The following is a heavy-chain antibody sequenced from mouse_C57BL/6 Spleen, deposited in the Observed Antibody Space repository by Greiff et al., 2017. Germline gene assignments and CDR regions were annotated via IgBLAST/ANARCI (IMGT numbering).Heavy chain of an antibody. CDR1: GYSITRGYY. D-gene: IGHD4-1*01. J-gene: IGHJ2*01. V-gene: IGHV3-6*01. Sequence: EVQLQQSGPGLVKPSQSLSLTCSVTGYSITRGYYWTWIRQFPGNKLEWMGYISYDGINNYNPSLKNRIPITRDTSKNQFFLKLNSVTTEDTATYYCARELGRHYYDYWGQGTTLTVSS. CDR2: ISYDGIN. CDR3: ARELGRHYYDY.